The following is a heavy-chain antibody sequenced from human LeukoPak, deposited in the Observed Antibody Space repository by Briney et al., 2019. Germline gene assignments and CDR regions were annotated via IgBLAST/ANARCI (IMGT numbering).Heavy chain of an antibody. J-gene: IGHJ4*02. CDR3: AKAYDFWSGIGY. CDR2: ISGSGGST. D-gene: IGHD3-3*01. V-gene: IGHV3-23*01. Sequence: GGSLRPSCAASGFTFSSYAMSWVRQAPGKGLEWVSAISGSGGSTYYADSVKGRFTISRDNSKNTLYLQMNSLRAEDTAVYYCAKAYDFWSGIGYWGQGTLVTVSS. CDR1: GFTFSSYA.